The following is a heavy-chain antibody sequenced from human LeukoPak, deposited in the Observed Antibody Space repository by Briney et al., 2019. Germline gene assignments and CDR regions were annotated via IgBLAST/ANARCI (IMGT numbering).Heavy chain of an antibody. D-gene: IGHD6-19*01. Sequence: GGSLRLSCAASGFTFSSYAMSWVRQAPGKGLEWVSAISGSGGSTYYADSVKGRFTISGDNSKNTLYLQMNSLRAEDTAVYYCATPAGYSSGWYGFRYYFDYWGQGTLVTVSS. J-gene: IGHJ4*02. CDR1: GFTFSSYA. V-gene: IGHV3-23*01. CDR3: ATPAGYSSGWYGFRYYFDY. CDR2: ISGSGGST.